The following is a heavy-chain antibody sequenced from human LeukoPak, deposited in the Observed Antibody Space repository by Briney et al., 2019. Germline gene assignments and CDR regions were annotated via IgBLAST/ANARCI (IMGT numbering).Heavy chain of an antibody. Sequence: GGSLRLSCVASGLTVSGYSMNWVRQAPGKGLEWVSYISSSSSTIYYADSVKGRFTISRDNAKNSLDLQMNSLRDEDTAVYYCARARASGRSGFDYWGQGTLVTVSS. J-gene: IGHJ4*02. CDR2: ISSSSSTI. V-gene: IGHV3-48*02. CDR1: GLTVSGYS. D-gene: IGHD2-15*01. CDR3: ARARASGRSGFDY.